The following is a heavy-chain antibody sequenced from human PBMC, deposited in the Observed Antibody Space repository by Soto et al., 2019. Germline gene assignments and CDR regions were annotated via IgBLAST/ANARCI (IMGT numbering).Heavy chain of an antibody. CDR3: AKSLLWFGELYYYGMDV. CDR1: GFTFSNYG. V-gene: IGHV3-30*18. CDR2: ISYDGSNK. D-gene: IGHD3-10*01. J-gene: IGHJ6*02. Sequence: GSLRLSCAASGFTFSNYGMHWVRQAPGKGLEWVAVISYDGSNKYYADSVKGRFTISRDNSKNTLYLQMNSLGAEDTAVYYCAKSLLWFGELYYYGMDVWGQGTTVTVSS.